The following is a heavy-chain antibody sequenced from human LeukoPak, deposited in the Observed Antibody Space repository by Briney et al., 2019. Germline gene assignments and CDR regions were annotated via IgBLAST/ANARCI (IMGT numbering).Heavy chain of an antibody. D-gene: IGHD2-2*01. CDR1: GGSFSGYY. V-gene: IGHV4-34*01. Sequence: SETLPLTCAVYGGSFSGYYWSWIRQPPGKGLEWIGEINHSGSTNYNPSLKSRVTISVDTSKYQFSLKLSSVTAADTAVYYCVRYCSSTSCPDNYYYYGMDVWGQGTTVTVSS. CDR3: VRYCSSTSCPDNYYYYGMDV. J-gene: IGHJ6*02. CDR2: INHSGST.